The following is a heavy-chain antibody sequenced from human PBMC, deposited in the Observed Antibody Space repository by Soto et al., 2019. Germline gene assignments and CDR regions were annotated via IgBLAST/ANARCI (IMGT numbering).Heavy chain of an antibody. J-gene: IGHJ6*02. D-gene: IGHD4-17*01. Sequence: QVQLVESGGGLVKPGGSLRLSCAASGFTFSDYYMSWIRQAPGKGLEWVSYISSSGSTIYYADSVKGRFTISRDNAKNSLYRQMNSLRAAETAVYYCSSSPVPPHYGMDVWGQGTTVTVSS. CDR2: ISSSGSTI. V-gene: IGHV3-11*01. CDR3: SSSPVPPHYGMDV. CDR1: GFTFSDYY.